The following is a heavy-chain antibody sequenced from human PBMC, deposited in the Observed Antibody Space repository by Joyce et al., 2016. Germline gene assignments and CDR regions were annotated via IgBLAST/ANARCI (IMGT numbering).Heavy chain of an antibody. D-gene: IGHD6-6*01. Sequence: EVQLLESGGGLVQPGGSLRLSCAASGFTFSSYAMSWVRQAPGKGLEGVSVISGSGGSIYDADSVKGRFTFSRDNSKNTLYLQMNSLRAEDTAVYYCAKVAEGSAVYFYYMDVWGKGTTVTVSS. CDR1: GFTFSSYA. CDR2: ISGSGGSI. V-gene: IGHV3-23*01. CDR3: AKVAEGSAVYFYYMDV. J-gene: IGHJ6*03.